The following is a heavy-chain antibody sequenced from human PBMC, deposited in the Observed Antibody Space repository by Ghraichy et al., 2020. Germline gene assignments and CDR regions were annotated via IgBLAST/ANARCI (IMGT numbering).Heavy chain of an antibody. D-gene: IGHD3-22*01. CDR1: GGSISSSSYY. CDR2: IYYSGST. J-gene: IGHJ4*02. CDR3: ARTSSGYSFALATADY. V-gene: IGHV4-39*01. Sequence: LSLTCTVSGGSISSSSYYWGWIRQPPGKGLEWIGSIYYSGSTYYNPSLKSRVTISVDTSKNQFSLKLSSVTAADTAVYYCARTSSGYSFALATADYWGQGTLVTVSS.